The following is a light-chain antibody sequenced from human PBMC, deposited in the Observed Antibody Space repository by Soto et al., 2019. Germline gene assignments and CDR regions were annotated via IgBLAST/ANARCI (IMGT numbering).Light chain of an antibody. J-gene: IGKJ1*01. CDR1: QSISSW. CDR2: KAS. CDR3: QQYNSYSWT. V-gene: IGKV1-5*03. Sequence: DIQMTQSPSTLSASVGDRVTITCRASQSISSWLAWYQQKPGKAPKPLIYKASSLESGVTSRFSGSVSGTEFTLTISSLQPDDFAPYYCQQYNSYSWTFGQGTKVEIK.